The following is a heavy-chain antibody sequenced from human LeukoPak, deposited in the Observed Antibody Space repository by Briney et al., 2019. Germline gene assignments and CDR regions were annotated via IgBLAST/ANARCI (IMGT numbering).Heavy chain of an antibody. D-gene: IGHD3-10*01. Sequence: ASVKVSCKASGYTFTSYGLSWVRQAPGRGLEWMGWISAYNSNTKYAQKFQGRVTMTTDTSTSTAYMELRSLRSDDTAVYYCARDYDFGSGSYDYWGQGTLVTVSS. CDR1: GYTFTSYG. J-gene: IGHJ4*02. CDR2: ISAYNSNT. CDR3: ARDYDFGSGSYDY. V-gene: IGHV1-18*01.